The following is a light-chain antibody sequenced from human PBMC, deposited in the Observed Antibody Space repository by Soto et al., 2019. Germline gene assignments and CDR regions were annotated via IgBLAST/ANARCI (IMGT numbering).Light chain of an antibody. CDR3: QSYDSSLSGWV. Sequence: QSLLTQPPSVSGAPGQRVTISCTGSSSNIGAGYDVHWYQQLPGTAPKLLIYDNSNRPTGVPDRFSGSKSGTSASLAITGFQAEDEAGYYCQSYDSSLSGWVFGTGTELTVL. CDR2: DNS. V-gene: IGLV1-40*01. CDR1: SSNIGAGYD. J-gene: IGLJ1*01.